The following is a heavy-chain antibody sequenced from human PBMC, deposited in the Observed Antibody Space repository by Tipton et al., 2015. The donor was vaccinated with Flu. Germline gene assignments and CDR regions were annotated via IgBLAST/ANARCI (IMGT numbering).Heavy chain of an antibody. D-gene: IGHD2-15*01. CDR2: ISSSGSTI. CDR1: GFTFSSYE. Sequence: SLRLSCAASGFTFSSYEMNWVRQAPGKGLEWVSYISSSGSTIYYADSVKGRFTISRDNAKNSLYLQMNSLRAEDTAVYYCARFGRLRKLVVVAAPPDSWGQGTLVTVSS. J-gene: IGHJ5*01. CDR3: ARFGRLRKLVVVAAPPDS. V-gene: IGHV3-48*03.